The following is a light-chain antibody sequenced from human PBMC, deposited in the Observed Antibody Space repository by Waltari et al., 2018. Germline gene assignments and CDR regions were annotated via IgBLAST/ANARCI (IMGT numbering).Light chain of an antibody. CDR2: DND. J-gene: IGLJ3*02. CDR1: NSNIGNKD. CDR3: GAWRSSLSDVV. V-gene: IGLV1-51*01. Sequence: QSVLTQPPSVSAAPGQKVTISCSVSNSNIGNKDVSWYQHVPGTAPKLIIDDNDKRPSGISARLSGVKSGTSATLGITGLQTGDEAEYYCGAWRSSLSDVVFGGGTKLTVL.